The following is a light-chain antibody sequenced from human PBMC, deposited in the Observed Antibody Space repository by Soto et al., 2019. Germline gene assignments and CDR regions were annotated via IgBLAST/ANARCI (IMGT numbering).Light chain of an antibody. CDR1: QDVNNY. J-gene: IGKJ1*01. V-gene: IGKV1-8*01. Sequence: AIRMTQSPSSLSASTGDRVTITCRASQDVNNYLAWYQQKPGRAPKLLINAASTLHSGVPPRFSGSGSGTDFTLTITALQSEDFAIYYCQQYNDYPWTFGQGTQVDI. CDR2: AAS. CDR3: QQYNDYPWT.